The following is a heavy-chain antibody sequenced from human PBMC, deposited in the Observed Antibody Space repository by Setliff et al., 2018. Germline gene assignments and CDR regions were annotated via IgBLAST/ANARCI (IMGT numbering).Heavy chain of an antibody. CDR3: ARGFDVCGGGACYTDGPYYFDY. V-gene: IGHV4-34*01. CDR2: INHSGST. Sequence: ASETLSLTCAVYGESFSGHYWGWIRQPPGKGLEWIGEINHSGSTNYNPSLKSRVTISVDTSKNQFSLKLSSVAAADTAVYYCARGFDVCGGGACYTDGPYYFDYWGLGTLVTVSS. D-gene: IGHD2-21*02. CDR1: GESFSGHY. J-gene: IGHJ4*02.